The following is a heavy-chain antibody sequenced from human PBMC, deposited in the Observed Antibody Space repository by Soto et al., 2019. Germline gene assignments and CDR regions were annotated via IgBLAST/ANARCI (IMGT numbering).Heavy chain of an antibody. Sequence: QVQLVESEGGVVQPGGSLRLSCLASGFGISGYSMHWVRQAPGKGLDWVAVIKHDGSEIYYADSVKGRFTISKDDSKNTLHLQMNALRVDDTALYYCVRVGWGYSYGNGMDGWGQGTTVTVFS. D-gene: IGHD5-18*01. V-gene: IGHV3-30-3*01. CDR2: IKHDGSEI. CDR1: GFGISGYS. J-gene: IGHJ6*02. CDR3: VRVGWGYSYGNGMDG.